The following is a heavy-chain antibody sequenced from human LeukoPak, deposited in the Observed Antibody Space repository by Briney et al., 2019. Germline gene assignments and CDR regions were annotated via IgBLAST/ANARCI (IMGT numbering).Heavy chain of an antibody. V-gene: IGHV1-69*13. Sequence: SVKVSCKASGYTFTSYGISWVRQAPGQGLEWMGGIIPIFGTANYAQKFQGRVTITADESTSTAYMELSSLRSEDTAVYYCARSIAAAGTLDYWGQGTLVTVSS. CDR3: ARSIAAAGTLDY. CDR1: GYTFTSYG. D-gene: IGHD6-13*01. J-gene: IGHJ4*02. CDR2: IIPIFGTA.